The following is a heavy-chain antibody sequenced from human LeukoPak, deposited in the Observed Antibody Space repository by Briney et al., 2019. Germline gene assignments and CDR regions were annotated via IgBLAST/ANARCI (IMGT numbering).Heavy chain of an antibody. D-gene: IGHD6-6*01. CDR1: GYTFTGYY. V-gene: IGHV1-2*02. Sequence: ASVKVSCKASGYTFTGYYMHWVRQAPGQGLEWMGWINPNSGGTNYAQKFQGRVTMTRDTSISTAYMELSRLRSDDTAVYYCARGGVAARPGYYYYYMDVWGKGTTVTVSS. CDR2: INPNSGGT. J-gene: IGHJ6*03. CDR3: ARGGVAARPGYYYYYMDV.